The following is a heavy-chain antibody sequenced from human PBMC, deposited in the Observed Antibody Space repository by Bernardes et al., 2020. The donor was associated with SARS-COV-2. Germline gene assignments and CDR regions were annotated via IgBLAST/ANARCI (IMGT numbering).Heavy chain of an antibody. J-gene: IGHJ4*02. Sequence: SETLSLTCTVSGGSISSSSYYWGWIRQPPGKGLEWIGSIYYSGSTYYNPSLKSRVTISVDTSKNQFSLKLSSVTAADTAVYYCARQAGDYWGQGTLVTVSS. CDR3: ARQAGDY. V-gene: IGHV4-39*01. CDR2: IYYSGST. CDR1: GGSISSSSYY.